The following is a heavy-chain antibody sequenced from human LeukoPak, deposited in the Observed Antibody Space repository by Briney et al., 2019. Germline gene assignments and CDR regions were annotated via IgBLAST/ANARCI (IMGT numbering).Heavy chain of an antibody. CDR1: GYTFSSYA. V-gene: IGHV1-3*01. J-gene: IGHJ4*02. D-gene: IGHD3-10*01. CDR3: ARAGRPMIGGVTPLEHFDS. CDR2: INAGVGNT. Sequence: ASVNVSCKASGYTFSSYAIHWVRQAPGQGLEWMGWINAGVGNTKYSEKFQDRVTVTRDTPATTAYMELSSLRAEDTAVYYCARAGRPMIGGVTPLEHFDSWGQGTLVTVSS.